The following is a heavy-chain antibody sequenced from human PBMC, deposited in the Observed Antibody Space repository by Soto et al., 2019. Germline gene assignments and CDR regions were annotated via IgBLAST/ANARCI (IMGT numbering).Heavy chain of an antibody. CDR1: GFTFSSYA. V-gene: IGHV3-30*18. Sequence: QVQLVESGGGVVQPGRSLRLSCAASGFTFSSYAMHWVRQAPGKGLEWVAVISYDGSDKYYADSVKGRFTISRDNSKNTLNPKMNSLRADDTAVYYCAKALGELSPESYDYWGQGTLITVSS. CDR3: AKALGELSPESYDY. CDR2: ISYDGSDK. D-gene: IGHD3-16*02. J-gene: IGHJ4*02.